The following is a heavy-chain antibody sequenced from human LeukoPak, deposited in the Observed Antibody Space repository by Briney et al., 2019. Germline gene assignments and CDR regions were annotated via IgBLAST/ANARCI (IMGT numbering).Heavy chain of an antibody. D-gene: IGHD3-10*01. CDR3: ARTHTASYYYGSGSYNDP. Sequence: SETLSLTCAVYGGSFSGYYWSWIRQPPGKGLEWIGEINHSGSTNYNPSLKSRVTISVDTSKNQFSLKLSSVTAADTAVYYCARTHTASYYYGSGSYNDPWGQGTLVTVSS. V-gene: IGHV4-34*01. CDR2: INHSGST. CDR1: GGSFSGYY. J-gene: IGHJ5*02.